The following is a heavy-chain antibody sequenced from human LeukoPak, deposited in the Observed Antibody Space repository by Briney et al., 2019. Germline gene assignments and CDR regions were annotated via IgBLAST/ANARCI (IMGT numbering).Heavy chain of an antibody. Sequence: SETLSLTCTVSGGSISICYWSWIRQPPGKGLEWIGYIYYSGSTNYNPSLKSRVTISVDTSKNQFSLKLSSVTAADTAVYYCARGPSEANWFDPWGQGTLVTVSS. CDR1: GGSISICY. CDR3: ARGPSEANWFDP. CDR2: IYYSGST. J-gene: IGHJ5*02. V-gene: IGHV4-59*01.